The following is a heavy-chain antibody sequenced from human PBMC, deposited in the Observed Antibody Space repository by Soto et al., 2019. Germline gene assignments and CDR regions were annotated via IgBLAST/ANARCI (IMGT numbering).Heavy chain of an antibody. J-gene: IGHJ5*02. Sequence: QVQLVESGGGVVQPGRTLRLSCAASGFTFSSYGMHWVRQAPGKGLEWVAVISYDGSNKYYADSVKGRFTISRDNSKNTLYLQMNSLRAEDTAVYYCAKDRIVATIFYWFDPWGQGTLVTVSS. CDR1: GFTFSSYG. CDR2: ISYDGSNK. CDR3: AKDRIVATIFYWFDP. V-gene: IGHV3-30*18. D-gene: IGHD5-12*01.